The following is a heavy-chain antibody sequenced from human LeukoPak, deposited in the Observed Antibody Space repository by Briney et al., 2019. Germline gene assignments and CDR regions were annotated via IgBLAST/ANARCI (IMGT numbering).Heavy chain of an antibody. J-gene: IGHJ4*02. V-gene: IGHV3-23*01. CDR2: ISGSGDST. CDR3: AKETTYGSSFDY. CDR1: GFAFSNYA. Sequence: PGGSLRLSCAASGFAFSNYAMTWVRQAPGKGLEWVSTISGSGDSTYYADSVKGRFTMSRDNSKSTVYVQMNSLIAEDTAVYYCAKETTYGSSFDYWGQGTLVTVSS. D-gene: IGHD6-13*01.